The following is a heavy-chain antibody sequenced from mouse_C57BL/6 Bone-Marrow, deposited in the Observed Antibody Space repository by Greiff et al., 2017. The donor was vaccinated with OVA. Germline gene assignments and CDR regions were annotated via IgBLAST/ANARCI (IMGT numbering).Heavy chain of an antibody. Sequence: QVQLQQPGAELVKHGASVKLSCKASGYTFTSYWMQWVKQRPGQGLEGIGAIVPSDSYTNYNPKFKCKATLTVDTSSSTAYMQLSSLTSEDSAVYDCARGVYYDYGAYWGQGTLVTVSA. CDR2: IVPSDSYT. D-gene: IGHD2-4*01. J-gene: IGHJ3*01. V-gene: IGHV1-50*01. CDR3: ARGVYYDYGAY. CDR1: GYTFTSYW.